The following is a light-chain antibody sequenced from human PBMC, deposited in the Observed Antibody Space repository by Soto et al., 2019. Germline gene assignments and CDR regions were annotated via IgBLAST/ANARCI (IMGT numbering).Light chain of an antibody. CDR2: DAS. Sequence: DIQMTQSPSSLSASVGDRVTITCQASQNINNYLNWYQQKPGRAPKLLIYDASNLETGVPSRFSGSGSGTDFTFTISSLQPEDIATYYCQQYGNLPALTFGGGTKVDIK. J-gene: IGKJ4*01. CDR1: QNINNY. V-gene: IGKV1-33*01. CDR3: QQYGNLPALT.